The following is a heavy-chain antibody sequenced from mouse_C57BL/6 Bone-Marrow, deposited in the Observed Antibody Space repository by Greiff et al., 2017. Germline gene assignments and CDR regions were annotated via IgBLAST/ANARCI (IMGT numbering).Heavy chain of an antibody. J-gene: IGHJ2*01. CDR2: INPNNGGT. Sequence: VQLKESGPELVKPGASVKIPCKASGYTFTDYNMDWVKQSHGKSLEWIGDINPNNGGTIYNQKFKGKATLTVDKSSSAAYMELRSLTSEDTAVYYCARDDGYFDYFDYWGQGTTLTVSS. CDR3: ARDDGYFDYFDY. V-gene: IGHV1-18*01. CDR1: GYTFTDYN. D-gene: IGHD2-3*01.